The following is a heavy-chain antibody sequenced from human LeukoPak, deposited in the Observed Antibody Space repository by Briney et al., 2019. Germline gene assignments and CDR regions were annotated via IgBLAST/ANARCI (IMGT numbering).Heavy chain of an antibody. CDR1: GGSSSSYY. D-gene: IGHD2-2*01. Sequence: SETLSLTCTGSGGSSSSYYWSWLRQPAGKGLEGIGNIYTSRSASYNPSLKSRVTISVDTSKNQFSLKLSSVTAADTAVYYCARDWGGSCSSTTCYVLDYWGQGTLVTVSS. V-gene: IGHV4-4*07. J-gene: IGHJ4*02. CDR2: IYTSRSA. CDR3: ARDWGGSCSSTTCYVLDY.